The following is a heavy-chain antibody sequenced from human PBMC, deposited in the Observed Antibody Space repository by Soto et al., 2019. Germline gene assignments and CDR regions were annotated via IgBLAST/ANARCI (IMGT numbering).Heavy chain of an antibody. Sequence: TLLLTCTPYCVSRRSDIDLWGWLILTPGKGLEWIGSISYSWSTYSNPSLSSRVTLSVDTSKNRFSLYLSSVTAADTAVYYCARRGSVAGTYWFGPWGQGTLVTVSS. V-gene: IGHV4-39*02. D-gene: IGHD3-10*01. J-gene: IGHJ5*02. CDR3: ARRGSVAGTYWFGP. CDR1: CVSRRSDIDL. CDR2: ISYSWST.